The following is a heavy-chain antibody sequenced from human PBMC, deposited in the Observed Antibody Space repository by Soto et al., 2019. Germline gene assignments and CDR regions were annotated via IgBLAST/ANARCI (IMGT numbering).Heavy chain of an antibody. CDR1: LYTFTDYY. Sequence: QVQLVQSGAEVKKPGASVRVSCKASLYTFTDYYIHWVRQAPGQGLEWMGWINPSSGGTNYAQKFQGRVTMTRDTSISTAYMVLTRLISDDTAVYYCARDFYDTSNNNYLDYWGQGTLVTVSS. CDR2: INPSSGGT. J-gene: IGHJ4*02. D-gene: IGHD3-3*01. V-gene: IGHV1-2*02. CDR3: ARDFYDTSNNNYLDY.